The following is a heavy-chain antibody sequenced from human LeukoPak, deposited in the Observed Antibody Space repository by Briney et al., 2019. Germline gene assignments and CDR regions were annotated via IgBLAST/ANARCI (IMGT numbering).Heavy chain of an antibody. V-gene: IGHV1-18*01. J-gene: IGHJ4*02. CDR3: ARGQPNRLMWLGELLSNINPFDY. D-gene: IGHD3-10*01. CDR1: GYTFTRYA. CDR2: ISAYNDYT. Sequence: EASVKVSCKASGYTFTRYAISWVRQAPGQGLEWMGWISAYNDYTKYAQNFQGRVTMTTDTSTTTAYMELRSLRSVDTAAYYCARGQPNRLMWLGELLSNINPFDYWGQGTLVTVSA.